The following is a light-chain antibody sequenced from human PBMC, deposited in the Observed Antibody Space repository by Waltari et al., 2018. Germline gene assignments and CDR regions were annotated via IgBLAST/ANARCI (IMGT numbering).Light chain of an antibody. V-gene: IGKV4-1*01. CDR2: WAS. Sequence: DMVMTQSQDSLSVSLAERATINCKSSQSLFYSSTNKSYLTWWQQKPGQPPKLLIYWASARYSGVPDRFSGSGSGTDFSLTISSLQAEDVAVYYCQQYYTNTWAFGQGTKVEI. CDR3: QQYYTNTWA. J-gene: IGKJ1*01. CDR1: QSLFYSSTNKSY.